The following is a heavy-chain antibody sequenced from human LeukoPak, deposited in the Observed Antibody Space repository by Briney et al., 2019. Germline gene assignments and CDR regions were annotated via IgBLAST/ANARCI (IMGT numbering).Heavy chain of an antibody. Sequence: SVKVSCKASGGTFSSYAISWVRQAPGQGLEWMGGIIPIFGTANYAQKFQGRVTITADESTSTAYMELSSLTSEDTAVYYCAIVDTAMARPYWGQGTLVTVSS. V-gene: IGHV1-69*01. J-gene: IGHJ4*02. CDR3: AIVDTAMARPY. CDR1: GGTFSSYA. D-gene: IGHD5-18*01. CDR2: IIPIFGTA.